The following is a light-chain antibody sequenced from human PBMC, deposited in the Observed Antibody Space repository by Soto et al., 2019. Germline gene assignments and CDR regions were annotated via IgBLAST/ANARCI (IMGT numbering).Light chain of an antibody. CDR3: LSYAGTAYV. CDR2: EVS. J-gene: IGLJ1*01. CDR1: RSEVGGYNY. Sequence: QSALTQPPSASGSPGQSVTISCAGTRSEVGGYNYVSWYQQYPGKVPNLMIYEVSERPSGVPDRFSGSKSGNTAFLTVSGLQAEAEPDYYCLSYAGTAYVFGTGTQVTV. V-gene: IGLV2-8*01.